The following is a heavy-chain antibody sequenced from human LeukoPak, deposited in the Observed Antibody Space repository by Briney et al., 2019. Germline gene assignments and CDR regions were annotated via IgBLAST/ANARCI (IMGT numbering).Heavy chain of an antibody. Sequence: SETLSLTCTVSGGSISSYYWSLIRQPPGKGLEWIGYIYYSGSTNYNPSLKSRVTISVDTSKNQFSLKLSSVTAADTAVYYCARVGYSYGRRYFDYWGQGTLVTVSS. J-gene: IGHJ4*02. V-gene: IGHV4-59*01. CDR1: GGSISSYY. CDR3: ARVGYSYGRRYFDY. D-gene: IGHD5-18*01. CDR2: IYYSGST.